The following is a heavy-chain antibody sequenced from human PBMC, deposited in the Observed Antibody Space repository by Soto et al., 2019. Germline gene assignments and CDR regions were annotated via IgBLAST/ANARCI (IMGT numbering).Heavy chain of an antibody. D-gene: IGHD3-3*01. V-gene: IGHV3-30-3*01. CDR3: ASTLRFLEWLFPYYYYGMDV. J-gene: IGHJ6*02. Sequence: GGSLRLSCAASGFTFSSYAMHWVRQAPGKGLEWVAVISYDGSNKYYADSVKGRFTISRDNSKNTLYLQMNSLRAEDTAVYYCASTLRFLEWLFPYYYYGMDVWGQGTTVTVSS. CDR2: ISYDGSNK. CDR1: GFTFSSYA.